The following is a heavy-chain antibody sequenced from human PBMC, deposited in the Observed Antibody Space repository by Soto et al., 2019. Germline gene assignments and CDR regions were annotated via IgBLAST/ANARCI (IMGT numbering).Heavy chain of an antibody. CDR2: IYHSGST. Sequence: PAETLSLTCAVSGGSISSSNWWSWVRQPPGKGLEWIGEIYHSGSTNYNPSLKSRVTISVDKSKNQFSLKLSSVTAADTALYYCARLNAGTTYYYYGMDVWGQGTTVTVS. CDR1: GGSISSSNW. CDR3: ARLNAGTTYYYYGMDV. J-gene: IGHJ6*02. V-gene: IGHV4-4*02. D-gene: IGHD1-7*01.